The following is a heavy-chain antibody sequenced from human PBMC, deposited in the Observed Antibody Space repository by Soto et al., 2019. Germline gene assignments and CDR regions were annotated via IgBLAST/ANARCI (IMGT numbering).Heavy chain of an antibody. Sequence: SETLSLTCAVYGGSFSGYYWSWIRQPPGKGLEWIGEINHSGSTNYNPSLKSRVTISVDTSKNQFSLKLSSVTAADTAVYYCARGGYCSGGSCRNRKYFQHWGQGTLVTVSS. CDR3: ARGGYCSGGSCRNRKYFQH. J-gene: IGHJ1*01. D-gene: IGHD2-15*01. CDR1: GGSFSGYY. V-gene: IGHV4-34*01. CDR2: INHSGST.